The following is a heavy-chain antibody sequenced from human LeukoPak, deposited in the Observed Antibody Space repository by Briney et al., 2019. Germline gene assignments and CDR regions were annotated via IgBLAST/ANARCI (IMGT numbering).Heavy chain of an antibody. D-gene: IGHD2-2*01. Sequence: GGSLRLSCAASGFTFSSYAMSWVRQAPGKGLEWVSAISASGGSTYYADSVKGRFTISRDDSQNTLYLQVNSLRAEDTAVYYCAKGLVPAAIRVVDYWGQGTLVTVSS. V-gene: IGHV3-23*01. CDR1: GFTFSSYA. CDR3: AKGLVPAAIRVVDY. CDR2: ISASGGST. J-gene: IGHJ4*02.